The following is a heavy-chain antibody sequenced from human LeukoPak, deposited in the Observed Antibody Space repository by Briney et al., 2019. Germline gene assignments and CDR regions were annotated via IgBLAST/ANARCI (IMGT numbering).Heavy chain of an antibody. J-gene: IGHJ6*02. Sequence: SETLSLTCTVSGGSISSYYWSWIRQPPGKGLEWIGYIYYSGSTNYNPSLKSRVTLSVDTSKNHFSLNLTSVTAADTAVYYCARERDGYNYYGMDVWGQGTTVTASS. V-gene: IGHV4-59*01. CDR3: ARERDGYNYYGMDV. CDR2: IYYSGST. D-gene: IGHD5-24*01. CDR1: GGSISSYY.